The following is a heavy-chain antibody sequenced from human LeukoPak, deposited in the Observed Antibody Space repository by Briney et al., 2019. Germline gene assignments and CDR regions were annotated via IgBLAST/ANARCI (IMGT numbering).Heavy chain of an antibody. V-gene: IGHV3-23*01. CDR2: ISGSGGST. J-gene: IGHJ6*03. Sequence: GGSLRLSCAASGFTFSSYAMSWVRQPPGKGLEWVSAISGSGGSTYYADSVKGRFTISRDNSKNTLYLQMNSLRAEDTAVYYCAKDFGVLLWFYYMDVWGKGTTVTISS. CDR3: AKDFGVLLWFYYMDV. D-gene: IGHD3-10*01. CDR1: GFTFSSYA.